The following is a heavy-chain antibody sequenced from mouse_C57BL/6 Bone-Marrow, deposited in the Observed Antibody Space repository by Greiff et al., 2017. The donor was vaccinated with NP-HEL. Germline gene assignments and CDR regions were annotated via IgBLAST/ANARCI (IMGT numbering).Heavy chain of an antibody. CDR1: GYTFTSYG. J-gene: IGHJ1*03. CDR2: IYPRSGNT. CDR3: ARSRGDYYGSSFYWYFDV. V-gene: IGHV1-81*01. D-gene: IGHD1-1*01. Sequence: QVQLKQSGAELARPGASVKLSCKASGYTFTSYGISWVKQRTGQGLEWIGEIYPRSGNTYYNEKFKGKATLTADKSSSTAYMELRSLTSEDSAVYFCARSRGDYYGSSFYWYFDVWGTGTTVTVSS.